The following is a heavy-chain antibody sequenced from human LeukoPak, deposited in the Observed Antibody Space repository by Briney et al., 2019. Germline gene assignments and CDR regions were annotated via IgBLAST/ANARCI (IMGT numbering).Heavy chain of an antibody. J-gene: IGHJ5*02. V-gene: IGHV3-23*01. CDR2: ISGSGGST. Sequence: PGGSLRLSCAASGFTFSSYAMSWVRQAPGKGLEWVSAISGSGGSTYYADSVKGRFTISRDNAKNSLYLQMNSLRAEDTAVYYCARGCSSTSCHTADNWFDPWGQGTLVTVSS. CDR3: ARGCSSTSCHTADNWFDP. CDR1: GFTFSSYA. D-gene: IGHD2-2*01.